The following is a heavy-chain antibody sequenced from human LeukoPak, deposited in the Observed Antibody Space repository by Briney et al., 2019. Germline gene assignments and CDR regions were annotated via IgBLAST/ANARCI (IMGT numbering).Heavy chain of an antibody. V-gene: IGHV4-61*02. CDR3: ARTVVPAAPGAFDI. Sequence: PSQTLSLTCTVSGGSITSGNYHWSWIRQPAGKGLEWIGRIHPSGIINFNPSLRSRVTIALDTSKNQFSLMLSSVTAADTAVYFCARTVVPAAPGAFDIWGQGTRVTVSS. CDR2: IHPSGII. D-gene: IGHD2-2*01. J-gene: IGHJ3*02. CDR1: GGSITSGNYH.